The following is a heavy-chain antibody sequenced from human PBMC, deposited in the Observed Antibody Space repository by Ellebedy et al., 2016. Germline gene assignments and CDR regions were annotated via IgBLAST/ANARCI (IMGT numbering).Heavy chain of an antibody. V-gene: IGHV3-23*01. Sequence: GGSLRPSXPAPGSQFVDYAMSWVRQTPGKGLEYVSAISESGDKTYYTDSVKGRFTISRDNSKSTVSLQMNSLRAEDTAVYFCAKDLSWAAVWGQGIPVTVSS. CDR3: AKDLSWAAV. CDR1: GSQFVDYA. J-gene: IGHJ4*02. D-gene: IGHD6-13*01. CDR2: ISESGDKT.